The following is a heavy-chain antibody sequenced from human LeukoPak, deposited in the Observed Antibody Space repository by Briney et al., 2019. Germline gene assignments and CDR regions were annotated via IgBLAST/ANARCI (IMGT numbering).Heavy chain of an antibody. D-gene: IGHD3-22*01. CDR3: ARFNTYYYDSSGYFNFAGFDY. Sequence: GGSLRLSCAASGFTFSTYSINWVRQAPGKGLEWVSYISSSGSTIYYADSVKGRFTISRDNAKNSLYLQMNSLRAEDTAVYYCARFNTYYYDSSGYFNFAGFDYWGQGTLVTVSS. J-gene: IGHJ4*02. CDR2: ISSSGSTI. CDR1: GFTFSTYS. V-gene: IGHV3-48*04.